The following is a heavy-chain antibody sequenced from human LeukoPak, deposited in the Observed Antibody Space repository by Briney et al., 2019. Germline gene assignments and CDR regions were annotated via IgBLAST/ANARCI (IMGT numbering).Heavy chain of an antibody. CDR3: ARGTGHYDSSGYYPRRSGMDV. J-gene: IGHJ6*02. Sequence: GASVKVSCKASGYTFTSYYMHWVRQAPGQGLEWMGWMNPNSGNTGYAQKFQGRVTMTRNTSISTAYIELSSLRSEDTAVYYCARGTGHYDSSGYYPRRSGMDVWGQGTTVTVSS. CDR2: MNPNSGNT. V-gene: IGHV1-8*02. CDR1: GYTFTSYY. D-gene: IGHD3-22*01.